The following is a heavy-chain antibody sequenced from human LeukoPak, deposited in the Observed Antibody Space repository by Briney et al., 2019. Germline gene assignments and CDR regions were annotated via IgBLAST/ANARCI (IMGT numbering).Heavy chain of an antibody. CDR1: GGTFISYA. Sequence: SVKVSCKASGGTFISYAISWLRHAPRQGLEWMGTIIPIFGTANYAQKFQGRVTITTDESTSTAYMELSSLRSEDTAVYYCAREGGIPRRDGDNFDYWGQGTLVSVSS. V-gene: IGHV1-69*05. CDR2: IIPIFGTA. D-gene: IGHD5-24*01. CDR3: AREGGIPRRDGDNFDY. J-gene: IGHJ4*02.